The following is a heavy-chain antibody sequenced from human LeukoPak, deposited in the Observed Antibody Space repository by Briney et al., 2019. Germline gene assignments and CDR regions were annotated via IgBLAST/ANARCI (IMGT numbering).Heavy chain of an antibody. V-gene: IGHV1-18*01. J-gene: IGHJ4*02. Sequence: GASVKVSCTAYGYNLTSYGISWVRQFPGQGLEWMRWISAYNGNTNYAQKLQGRVTMTTDTSTSTAYMELRSLRSDDTAVYYCARVGWPNWGWFDYRGQGTLVTVSS. D-gene: IGHD3-16*01. CDR3: ARVGWPNWGWFDY. CDR1: GYNLTSYG. CDR2: ISAYNGNT.